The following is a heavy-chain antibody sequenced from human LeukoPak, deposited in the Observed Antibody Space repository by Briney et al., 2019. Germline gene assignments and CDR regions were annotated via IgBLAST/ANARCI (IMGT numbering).Heavy chain of an antibody. Sequence: GASVKISCKASGGTFSNYALSWVRQTPGQGLEWMGGIIPLFGTANYAQTFQGRVTITADKSTSTAYMELSSLRSEDTAVYYCARDPVPAAIGEYYYYMDVWGKGTTVTISS. CDR1: GGTFSNYA. J-gene: IGHJ6*03. CDR3: ARDPVPAAIGEYYYYMDV. V-gene: IGHV1-69*06. CDR2: IIPLFGTA. D-gene: IGHD2-2*02.